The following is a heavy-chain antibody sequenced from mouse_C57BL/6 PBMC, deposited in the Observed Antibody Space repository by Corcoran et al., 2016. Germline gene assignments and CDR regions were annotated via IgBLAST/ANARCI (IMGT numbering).Heavy chain of an antibody. Sequence: EVQLQQSGPELVKPGASVKIPCKASGYTFTDYNMDWVKQSHGKSLEWIGDINPNNGGTIYNQKFKGKATLTVDKSSSTAYMELRSLTSEDTAVYYCARLGLRGLAYWGQGTLVTVSA. CDR3: ARLGLRGLAY. J-gene: IGHJ3*01. CDR1: GYTFTDYN. CDR2: INPNNGGT. D-gene: IGHD2-4*01. V-gene: IGHV1-18*01.